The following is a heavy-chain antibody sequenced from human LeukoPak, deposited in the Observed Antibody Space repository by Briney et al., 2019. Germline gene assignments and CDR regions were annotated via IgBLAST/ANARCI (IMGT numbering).Heavy chain of an antibody. D-gene: IGHD6-6*01. V-gene: IGHV3-48*02. CDR3: ARDLLRDSSSSYGY. Sequence: GGSLRLSCVASGFTFSGYHINWVRQAPGKGLEWVSYISSSSSTIYYADSVKGRFTISRDNAKNSLYLQMNSLRDEDTAVYYCARDLLRDSSSSYGYWGQGTLVTVSS. J-gene: IGHJ4*02. CDR1: GFTFSGYH. CDR2: ISSSSSTI.